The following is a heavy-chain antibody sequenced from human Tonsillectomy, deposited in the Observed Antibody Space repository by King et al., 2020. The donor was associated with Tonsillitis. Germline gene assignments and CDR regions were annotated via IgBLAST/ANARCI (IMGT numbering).Heavy chain of an antibody. CDR2: IYHSGST. CDR1: GGSISSGGYS. V-gene: IGHV4-30-2*01. J-gene: IGHJ5*02. Sequence: QLQESGSGLVKPSQTLSLTCAVSGGSISSGGYSWSWIRQPPGKGLEWIGYIYHSGSTYYNPSLKSRVTISVDRSKNQFSLKLSSVTAADTAVYYCARGLDLYDSSGYYPPHWFDPWGQGTLVTVSS. D-gene: IGHD3-22*01. CDR3: ARGLDLYDSSGYYPPHWFDP.